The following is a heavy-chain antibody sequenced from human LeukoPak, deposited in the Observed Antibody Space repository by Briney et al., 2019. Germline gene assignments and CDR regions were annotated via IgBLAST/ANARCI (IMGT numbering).Heavy chain of an antibody. J-gene: IGHJ6*02. CDR2: ISAYNGNT. D-gene: IGHD6-19*01. V-gene: IGHV1-18*01. CDR3: ARERVAVDYGMDV. CDR1: GYTFTSYG. Sequence: ASVKVSCKASGYTFTSYGISWVRQAPGQGLEWMGWISAYNGNTNYAQKFQDRVTITRDTSASTAYMELSSLRSEDTALYYCARERVAVDYGMDVWGQGTTVTVSS.